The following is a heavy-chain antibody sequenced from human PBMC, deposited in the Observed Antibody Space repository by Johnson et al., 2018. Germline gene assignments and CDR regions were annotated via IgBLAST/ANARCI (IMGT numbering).Heavy chain of an antibody. CDR2: ISWNSGSI. V-gene: IGHV3-9*01. CDR1: GFTFDDYA. D-gene: IGHD5-12*01. Sequence: VQLVESGGGLVQPGRSLRLSCAASGFTFDDYAMHWVRQAPGKGLEWVSGISWNSGSIGYADSVKGRFIISRDNAKNSLYLQMNSLRTEDTALYYCAKARGYDQDAFDIWGQGTMVTVSS. J-gene: IGHJ3*02. CDR3: AKARGYDQDAFDI.